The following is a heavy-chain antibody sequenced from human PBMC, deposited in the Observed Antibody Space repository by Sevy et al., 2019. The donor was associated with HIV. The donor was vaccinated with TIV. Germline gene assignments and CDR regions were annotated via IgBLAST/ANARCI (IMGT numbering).Heavy chain of an antibody. CDR2: ISGSGGST. Sequence: GGSLRLSCAASGFTFSSYAMSWVRQAPGKGLEWVSAISGSGGSTYYADSVKGRFTISRDNSKNTLYLQINSLRAEDTAVYYCAKGGPLKYAYYYYYMDVWGKGTTVTVSS. V-gene: IGHV3-23*01. CDR1: GFTFSSYA. D-gene: IGHD5-12*01. J-gene: IGHJ6*03. CDR3: AKGGPLKYAYYYYYMDV.